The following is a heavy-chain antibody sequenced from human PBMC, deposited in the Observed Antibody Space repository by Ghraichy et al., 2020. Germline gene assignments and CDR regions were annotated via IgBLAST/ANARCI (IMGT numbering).Heavy chain of an antibody. CDR3: ARKDFDTSGTYYIPFFDY. CDR1: GFTFSTYT. Sequence: GESLNISCEAPGFTFSTYTMTWVRQAPGKGLEWVAHISSSSSSIHYADSVKGRFTISRDNAKNSLHLQMNSLRDEDAAVYYCARKDFDTSGTYYIPFFDYWGQGTLVTVSS. V-gene: IGHV3-48*02. D-gene: IGHD3-10*01. J-gene: IGHJ4*02. CDR2: ISSSSSSI.